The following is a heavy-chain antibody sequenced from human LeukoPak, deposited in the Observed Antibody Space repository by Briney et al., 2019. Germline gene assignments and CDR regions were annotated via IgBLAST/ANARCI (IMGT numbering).Heavy chain of an antibody. V-gene: IGHV3-30-3*01. CDR1: GFTFSNYF. D-gene: IGHD6-19*01. CDR2: VSYDGSNR. J-gene: IGHJ5*02. Sequence: PGGSLRLSCAASGFTFSNYFMHWVRQAPGKGLEWEAVVSYDGSNRYYADSVKGRFTISRDNSKNTVYLQMNNLRAEDTALYYCVPSSAWYLNWFDRWGQGTLVTVSS. CDR3: VPSSAWYLNWFDR.